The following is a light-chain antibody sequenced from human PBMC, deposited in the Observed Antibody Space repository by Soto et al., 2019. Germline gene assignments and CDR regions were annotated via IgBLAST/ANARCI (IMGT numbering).Light chain of an antibody. CDR3: QLSESSLT. CDR2: AAS. J-gene: IGKJ1*01. V-gene: IGKV1-39*01. CDR1: QNIRTY. Sequence: DIQMTQSPSSLSASVGGSVTITCRASQNIRTYVNWYQQKPGKAPKLLISAASSLQSGVPSRFCGSGSGTNFIFTISGLQPEDFATYFCQLSESSLTFGQGTKVEIK.